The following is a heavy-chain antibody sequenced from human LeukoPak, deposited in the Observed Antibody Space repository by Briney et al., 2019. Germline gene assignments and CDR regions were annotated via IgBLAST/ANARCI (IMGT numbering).Heavy chain of an antibody. D-gene: IGHD4-17*01. V-gene: IGHV4-59*01. J-gene: IGHJ6*02. CDR3: ARDRVNGDYPEGYYYYYGVDV. CDR2: IYYSGST. CDR1: GGSISSYY. Sequence: SETLSLTCTVSGGSISSYYWSWIRQPPGKGLEWIGYIYYSGSTNYNPSLKSRVTISVDTSKNQFSLKLSSVTAADTAVYYCARDRVNGDYPEGYYYYYGVDVWGQGTTVTVSS.